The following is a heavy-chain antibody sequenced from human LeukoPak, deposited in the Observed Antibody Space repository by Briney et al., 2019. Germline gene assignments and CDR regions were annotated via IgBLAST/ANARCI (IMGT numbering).Heavy chain of an antibody. Sequence: GGSLRLSCAASGFTFSNAWMVWVRQAPGKGLEWVGRIRSKTDGGTTDYAAPVKGRFTISRDDSKNTLYLEMNSLKTEDTAVYYCTTRGSDSGCPFFWGQGTLVTVFS. CDR1: GFTFSNAW. J-gene: IGHJ4*02. CDR2: IRSKTDGGTT. V-gene: IGHV3-15*01. D-gene: IGHD3-10*01. CDR3: TTRGSDSGCPFF.